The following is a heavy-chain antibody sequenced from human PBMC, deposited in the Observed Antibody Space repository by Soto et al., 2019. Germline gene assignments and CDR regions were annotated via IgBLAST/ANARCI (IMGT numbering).Heavy chain of an antibody. D-gene: IGHD2-15*01. V-gene: IGHV1-2*02. CDR2: INPNSGGT. CDR1: GYTFTGYY. CDR3: ARSEPRLGYCSGGSCYEWFDP. J-gene: IGHJ5*02. Sequence: ASVKVSCKASGYTFTGYYMHGVRQAPGQGLEWMGWINPNSGGTNYAQKFQGRVTMTRDTSISTAYMELSRLRSDDTAVYYCARSEPRLGYCSGGSCYEWFDPWGQGTLVTVSS.